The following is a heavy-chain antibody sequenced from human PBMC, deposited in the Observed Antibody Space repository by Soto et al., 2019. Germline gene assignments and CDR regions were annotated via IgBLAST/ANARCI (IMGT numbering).Heavy chain of an antibody. CDR3: TRRYNWNVNYFDP. Sequence: SETLSLTCTVSGASISVHSYYWTWIRQPPGKGLEWIGSSYYSGTTYFNPSLKSRATISVDTSKNQFSLRLTSVTAADTAIYYSTRRYNWNVNYFDPCGPGALVTAPQ. CDR1: GASISVHSYY. J-gene: IGHJ5*02. D-gene: IGHD1-20*01. CDR2: SYYSGTT. V-gene: IGHV4-39*01.